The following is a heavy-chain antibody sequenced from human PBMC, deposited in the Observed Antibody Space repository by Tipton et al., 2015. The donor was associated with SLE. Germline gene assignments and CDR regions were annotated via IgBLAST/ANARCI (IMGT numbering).Heavy chain of an antibody. CDR1: GGPFMSHI. J-gene: IGHJ4*02. D-gene: IGHD4-23*01. CDR3: ARGYTTVAFFDY. V-gene: IGHV1-69*05. CDR2: IISVFGTP. Sequence: QLVQSGAEVKKPGSSVKVSCKASGGPFMSHIISWVRQAPGQGLEWMGGIISVFGTPHYAQNFQGRLTITTDESTSSAYMELSSLRSEDTAIYFCARGYTTVAFFDYWGQGSLVTVSS.